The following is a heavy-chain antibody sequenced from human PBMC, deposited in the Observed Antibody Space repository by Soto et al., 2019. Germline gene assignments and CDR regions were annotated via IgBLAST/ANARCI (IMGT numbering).Heavy chain of an antibody. CDR2: IYSNGNT. CDR1: GGSVSSVGYY. J-gene: IGHJ6*02. V-gene: IGHV4-31*03. CDR3: ASGKPFSGMDV. Sequence: QVQLQESGPGLVRPSQTLSLTCIVSGGSVSSVGYYCSWVRQHPGTGLEWIGYIYSNGNTYYDPSLKSRVTISVDTSKNQFSLNLNSVTAADTAVYWCASGKPFSGMDVWGQGTTVTVSS.